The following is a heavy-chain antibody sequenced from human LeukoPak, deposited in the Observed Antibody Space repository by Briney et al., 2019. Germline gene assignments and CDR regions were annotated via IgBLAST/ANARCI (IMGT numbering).Heavy chain of an antibody. V-gene: IGHV3-7*01. CDR3: ARQPNHFDY. CDR2: IKQDGREK. Sequence: GRTLRLSCAASGFTFSSYCMSWVRQPPGKGLEWVANIKQDGREKWYVDSVKGRFTISRDNAKNSLYLQMNSLRAEDTAVYYCARQPNHFDYWGQGTLVTVSS. CDR1: GFTFSSYC. J-gene: IGHJ4*02.